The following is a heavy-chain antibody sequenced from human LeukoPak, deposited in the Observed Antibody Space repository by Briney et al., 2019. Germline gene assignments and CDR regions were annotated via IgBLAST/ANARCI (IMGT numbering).Heavy chain of an antibody. CDR1: GYTFTNYG. D-gene: IGHD6-13*01. V-gene: IGHV1-18*01. CDR3: ARDGGAAAGLDFDY. J-gene: IGHJ4*02. CDR2: ISAYNGNT. Sequence: ASVKVSFKASGYTFTNYGFSWVRQAPGQGLEWMGWISAYNGNTNYVQKLQGRVTMTTDTSTSTAYMELRSLRSDDTAVYYCARDGGAAAGLDFDYWGQGTLVTVSS.